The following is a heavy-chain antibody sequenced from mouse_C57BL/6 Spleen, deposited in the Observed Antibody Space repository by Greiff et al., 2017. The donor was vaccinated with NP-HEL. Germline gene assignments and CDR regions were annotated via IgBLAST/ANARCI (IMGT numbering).Heavy chain of an antibody. Sequence: EVKLVESGGGLVKPGGSLKLSCAASGFTFSSYAMSWVRQTPEKRLEWVATISDGGSYTYYPDNVKGRFTISRDNAKNNLYLQMSHLKSEDTAMYYCARDGITPGAMDYWGQGTSVTVSS. CDR3: ARDGITPGAMDY. J-gene: IGHJ4*01. V-gene: IGHV5-4*01. CDR2: ISDGGSYT. D-gene: IGHD2-4*01. CDR1: GFTFSSYA.